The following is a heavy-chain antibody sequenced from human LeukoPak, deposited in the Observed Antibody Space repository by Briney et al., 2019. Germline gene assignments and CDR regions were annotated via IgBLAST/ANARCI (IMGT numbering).Heavy chain of an antibody. CDR2: ISGSGGGT. Sequence: PGGSLRLSCAASGFTFSSYAMNWVRQAPGKGLGWVSGISGSGGGTYYADSVRGRFTISRDNSKNTLYLEMNSLKVEDTAVYYCAKDRGLVGATPSNFDYWGQGTLVTVSS. CDR1: GFTFSSYA. V-gene: IGHV3-23*01. D-gene: IGHD1-26*01. CDR3: AKDRGLVGATPSNFDY. J-gene: IGHJ4*02.